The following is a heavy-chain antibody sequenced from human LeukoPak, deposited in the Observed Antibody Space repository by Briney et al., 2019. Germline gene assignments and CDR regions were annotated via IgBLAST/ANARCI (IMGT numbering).Heavy chain of an antibody. CDR1: GFTFSSYA. Sequence: GGSLRLSCAASGFTFSSYAMHWVRQAPGKGLERVAFIRDDGSNQLYADSVKGRLTISRDNSKNTLYLQMNSLRAEDTAVYYCAKENVHYDSSGYYFGYWGQGTLVTVSS. CDR2: IRDDGSNQ. D-gene: IGHD3-22*01. J-gene: IGHJ4*02. V-gene: IGHV3-30*02. CDR3: AKENVHYDSSGYYFGY.